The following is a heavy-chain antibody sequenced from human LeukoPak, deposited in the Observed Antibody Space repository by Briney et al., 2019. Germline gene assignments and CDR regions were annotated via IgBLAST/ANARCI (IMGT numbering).Heavy chain of an antibody. V-gene: IGHV3-7*01. CDR3: ARDYPDGTGSYYLDC. Sequence: GGSLRLSCAVSGFTFSSSWMSWVRQAPEKGLEWVADIKYDGSEIYYVDSVRGRFTISRDNAENSLYLQMNGLRAEDTAVYYCARDYPDGTGSYYLDCWGQGTLVTVSS. J-gene: IGHJ4*02. CDR1: GFTFSSSW. CDR2: IKYDGSEI. D-gene: IGHD5-24*01.